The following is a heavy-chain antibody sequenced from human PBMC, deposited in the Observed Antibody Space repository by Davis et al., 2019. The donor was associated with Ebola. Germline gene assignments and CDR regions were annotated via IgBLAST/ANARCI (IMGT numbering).Heavy chain of an antibody. V-gene: IGHV3-66*01. CDR3: AGAIYSSGWYLG. Sequence: GESLKISCAASGFTFSSYSMNWVRQAPGKGLEWVSVIYSGGSTYYADSVKGRFTISRDNSKNTLYLQMNSLRAEDTAVYYCAGAIYSSGWYLGWGQGTLVTVSS. CDR1: GFTFSSYS. CDR2: IYSGGST. D-gene: IGHD6-19*01. J-gene: IGHJ4*02.